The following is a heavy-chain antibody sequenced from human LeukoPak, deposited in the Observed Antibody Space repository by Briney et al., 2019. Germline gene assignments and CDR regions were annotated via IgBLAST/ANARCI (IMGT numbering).Heavy chain of an antibody. Sequence: SETLSLTCTVSGGSISSYYWSWIRQPSGKGLEWIGYIYTSGSTNYNPSLKSRVTISVDTSKNQFSLKLSSVTAADTAVYYCARVAAYYDFWSGYSYYYYYMDVWGKGTTVTVSS. J-gene: IGHJ6*03. D-gene: IGHD3-3*01. CDR3: ARVAAYYDFWSGYSYYYYYMDV. CDR1: GGSISSYY. V-gene: IGHV4-4*09. CDR2: IYTSGST.